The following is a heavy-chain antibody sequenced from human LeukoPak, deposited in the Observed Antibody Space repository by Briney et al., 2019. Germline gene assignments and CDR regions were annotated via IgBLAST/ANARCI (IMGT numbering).Heavy chain of an antibody. CDR3: ARVDYYYYYMDV. J-gene: IGHJ6*03. V-gene: IGHV4-39*01. Sequence: TSETLSLTCTVSGGSISSSSYYWGWIRQPPGKGLEWIGSIYYSGSTYYSPSLKSRVTISVDTSKNQFSLKLSSVTAADTAVYYCARVDYYYYYMDVWGKGTTVTISS. CDR2: IYYSGST. CDR1: GGSISSSSYY.